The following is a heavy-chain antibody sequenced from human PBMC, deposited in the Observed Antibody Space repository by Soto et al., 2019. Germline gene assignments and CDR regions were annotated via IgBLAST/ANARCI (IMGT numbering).Heavy chain of an antibody. CDR3: AKNKMYCDKSGNYALDGFDI. CDR2: IYHTGNT. D-gene: IGHD3-22*01. V-gene: IGHV4-38-2*01. J-gene: IGHJ3*02. CDR1: VYSICRAFY. Sequence: SEPLSLSCAVSVYSICRAFYWGWIRQSPGKGLEWNGSIYHTGNTYYNASLRSRVTISVDTSKNQFSLKLTSVTAADTAVSYCAKNKMYCDKSGNYALDGFDIWGQGTMVTVSS.